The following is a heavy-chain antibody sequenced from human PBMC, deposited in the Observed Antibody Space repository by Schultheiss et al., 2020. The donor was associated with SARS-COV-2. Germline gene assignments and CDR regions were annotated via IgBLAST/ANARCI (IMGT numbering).Heavy chain of an antibody. V-gene: IGHV3-23*01. CDR3: AKGSTDYSGSDWDY. CDR1: GFTFSSYA. Sequence: GESLKISCAASGFTFSSYAMSWVRQAPGKGLEWVSAIRGSGGSTYYADSVKGRFTISRDNSKNTLYLQMNSLRDEDTAVYYCAKGSTDYSGSDWDYWGQGTLVTVSS. CDR2: IRGSGGST. D-gene: IGHD1-26*01. J-gene: IGHJ4*02.